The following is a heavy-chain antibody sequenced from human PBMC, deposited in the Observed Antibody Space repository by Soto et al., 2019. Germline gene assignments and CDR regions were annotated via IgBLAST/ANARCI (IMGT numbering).Heavy chain of an antibody. J-gene: IGHJ4*02. CDR1: GFTFSSYA. D-gene: IGHD2-15*01. Sequence: EVQLLESGGGLVQPGGSLRLSCAASGFTFSSYAMSWVRQAPGKGLEWVSAISGSGGSTYYADSVKGRFTISRDNSKNTLHLQMNSLRAEDTAVYYCAKEGDIVVVVAAIPDYWGQGTLVTVSS. CDR3: AKEGDIVVVVAAIPDY. CDR2: ISGSGGST. V-gene: IGHV3-23*01.